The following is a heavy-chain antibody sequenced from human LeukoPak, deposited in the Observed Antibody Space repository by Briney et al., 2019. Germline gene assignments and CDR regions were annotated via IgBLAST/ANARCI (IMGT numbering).Heavy chain of an antibody. CDR2: ISGSGGGT. CDR1: GFTFNNYA. D-gene: IGHD3-16*01. Sequence: GGSLRLSCAASGFTFNNYAMSWVRQAPGKGLEWVSSISGSGGGTYYVDSVKGRFTISRDNFKNTLYLQMNSLRAEDTAVYYCATGWGGDDYWGQGILVTVSS. CDR3: ATGWGGDDY. J-gene: IGHJ4*02. V-gene: IGHV3-23*01.